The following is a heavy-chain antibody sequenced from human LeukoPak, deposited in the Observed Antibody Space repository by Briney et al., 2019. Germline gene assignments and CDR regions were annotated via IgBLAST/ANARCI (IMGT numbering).Heavy chain of an antibody. J-gene: IGHJ2*01. CDR3: ARRGSYAYGDYVYPGWYFDL. Sequence: ASVKVSCKASGYTFTSYAMNWVRQAPGQGLEWMGWINTNTGNPTYAQGFTGRFVFSLDTSVSTAYLQISSLKAEDTAVYYCARRGSYAYGDYVYPGWYFDLWGRGTLVTVSS. D-gene: IGHD4-17*01. CDR1: GYTFTSYA. CDR2: INTNTGNP. V-gene: IGHV7-4-1*02.